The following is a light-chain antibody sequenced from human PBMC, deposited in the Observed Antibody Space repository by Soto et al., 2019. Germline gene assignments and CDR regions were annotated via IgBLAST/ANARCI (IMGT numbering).Light chain of an antibody. V-gene: IGKV1-39*01. J-gene: IGKJ5*01. Sequence: DIQMTQSPSSLSASVGDRVTITCRANETIKSSLNWYQQKPGEAPKLLIYATSHLQTGVPSRFSCSGSRTEFTLSISTLQPEDFATYYCQPSHSTIISFGQGTRLEI. CDR1: ETIKSS. CDR2: ATS. CDR3: QPSHSTIIS.